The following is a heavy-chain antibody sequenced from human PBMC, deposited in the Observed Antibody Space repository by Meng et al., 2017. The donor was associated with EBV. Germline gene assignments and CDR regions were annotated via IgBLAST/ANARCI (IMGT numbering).Heavy chain of an antibody. Sequence: GQVQQSGAEVKKPGSSGKVSCRTSGGTFRSDAVSWVRQAPGQGLEWMGGLIPMSGAPHYAQKFQDRVTIIADESTSTHSMELNNLRSEDTAMYYCASESGRGFTPDYWGQGTLVTVSS. J-gene: IGHJ4*02. CDR1: GGTFRSDA. CDR2: LIPMSGAP. V-gene: IGHV1-69*01. D-gene: IGHD3-10*01. CDR3: ASESGRGFTPDY.